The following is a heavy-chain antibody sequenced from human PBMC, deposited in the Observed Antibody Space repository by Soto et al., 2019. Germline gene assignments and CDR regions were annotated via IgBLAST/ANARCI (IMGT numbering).Heavy chain of an antibody. CDR1: GGSISSSSYY. CDR3: ARARIAAPYYFDY. D-gene: IGHD6-6*01. Sequence: QLQLQESGPRLVKPSETLSLTCTVSGGSISSSSYYWGWIRQPPGKGLEWIGSIYYSGSTYYNPSLKSRVTISVDTSKNQFSLKLSSVTAADTAVYYCARARIAAPYYFDYWGQGTLVTVSS. CDR2: IYYSGST. V-gene: IGHV4-39*01. J-gene: IGHJ4*02.